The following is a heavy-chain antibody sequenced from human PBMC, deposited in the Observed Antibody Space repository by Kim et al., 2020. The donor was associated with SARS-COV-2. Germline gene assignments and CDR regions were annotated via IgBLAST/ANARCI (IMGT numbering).Heavy chain of an antibody. CDR1: GGAISSGAHF. V-gene: IGHV4-31*03. Sequence: SETLSLTCTVSGGAISSGAHFWSWLRQHPGKGLEWIGYVFTSGSTYYNPSLKSRAAISVDTSNNRFSLEMTSVTAADTAVYYCARTEKVRGVHFYFDYWG. D-gene: IGHD3-10*01. J-gene: IGHJ4*01. CDR3: ARTEKVRGVHFYFDY. CDR2: VFTSGST.